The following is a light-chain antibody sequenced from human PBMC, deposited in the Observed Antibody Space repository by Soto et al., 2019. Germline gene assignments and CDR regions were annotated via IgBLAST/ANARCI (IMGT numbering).Light chain of an antibody. CDR1: LSIRDN. Sequence: DIWMTQSPSSLSASVGDRVTITCRASLSIRDNLNWYQQKPGKGPKLLIYAASSLQSGVPSRFSGSGSETDFTLTISGLQPEDFATYYCPQSDMPPTFGQGTKVEIK. CDR2: AAS. V-gene: IGKV1-39*01. J-gene: IGKJ2*01. CDR3: PQSDMPPT.